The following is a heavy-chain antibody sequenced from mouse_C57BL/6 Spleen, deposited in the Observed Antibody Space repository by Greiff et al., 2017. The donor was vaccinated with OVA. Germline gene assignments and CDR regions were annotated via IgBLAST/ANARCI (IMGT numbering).Heavy chain of an antibody. CDR2: IDPSDSYT. CDR3: ARQKDSSGPFDD. D-gene: IGHD3-2*02. V-gene: IGHV1-69*01. Sequence: QVQLQQPGAELVMPGASVKLSCKASGYTFTSYWMHWVKQRPGQGLEWIGEIDPSDSYTNYNQKFKGKSTLTVDKSSSTAYMQLSSLTSEDSAVYYCARQKDSSGPFDDWGQGTTLTVAS. J-gene: IGHJ2*01. CDR1: GYTFTSYW.